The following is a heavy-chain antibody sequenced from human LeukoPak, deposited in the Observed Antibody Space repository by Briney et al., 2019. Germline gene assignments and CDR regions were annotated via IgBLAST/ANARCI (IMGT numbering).Heavy chain of an antibody. CDR1: GYTFTSYG. Sequence: ASVKVSCKASGYTFTSYGISWARQAPGQGLEWMGWISAYNGNTNYAQKLQGRVTMTTDTSTSTAYMELRSLRSDDTAVYYCASCSSGTFPCDYWGQGTLVTVSS. CDR3: ASCSSGTFPCDY. J-gene: IGHJ4*02. CDR2: ISAYNGNT. V-gene: IGHV1-18*01. D-gene: IGHD2-2*01.